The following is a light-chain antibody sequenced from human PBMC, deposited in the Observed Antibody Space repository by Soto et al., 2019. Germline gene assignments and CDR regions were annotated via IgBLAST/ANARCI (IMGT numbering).Light chain of an antibody. CDR1: QSVSSY. J-gene: IGKJ3*01. Sequence: EIVLTQSPATLSLSPGERATLSCRASQSVSSYLAWYQQKPGQAPRLLIYDASNRATGIPARFSGSGSGTDFTLTIISLEPEGFAVYYCQQRSNWPPFTFGPGTKVDIK. V-gene: IGKV3-11*01. CDR3: QQRSNWPPFT. CDR2: DAS.